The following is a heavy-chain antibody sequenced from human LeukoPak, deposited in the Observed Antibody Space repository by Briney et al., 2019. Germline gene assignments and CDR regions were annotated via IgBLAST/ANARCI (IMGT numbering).Heavy chain of an antibody. D-gene: IGHD3-3*01. CDR2: IKQDGSEK. J-gene: IGHJ4*02. CDR3: ARVVSAYYDFWSGYYTFDYFDY. CDR1: GFTFSSYW. V-gene: IGHV3-7*01. Sequence: GGSLRLSCAASGFTFSSYWMSWVRQAPGKGLEWVANIKQDGSEKYYVDSVKGRFTISRDNAKNSLYLQMNSLRAEDTAVYYCARVVSAYYDFWSGYYTFDYFDYWGQGTLVTVSS.